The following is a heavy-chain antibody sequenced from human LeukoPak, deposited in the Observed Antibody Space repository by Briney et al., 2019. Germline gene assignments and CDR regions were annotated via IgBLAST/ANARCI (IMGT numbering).Heavy chain of an antibody. V-gene: IGHV4-59*08. CDR2: IYYSGST. J-gene: IGHJ6*02. CDR1: GGSISSYY. CDR3: ARLSYYYYGMDA. Sequence: SETLPLTCTVSGGSISSYYWSWIRQPPGKGLEWIGYIYYSGSTNYNPSLKSRVTISVDTSKNQFSLKLSSVTAADTAVYYCARLSYYYYGMDAWGQGTTVTVSS.